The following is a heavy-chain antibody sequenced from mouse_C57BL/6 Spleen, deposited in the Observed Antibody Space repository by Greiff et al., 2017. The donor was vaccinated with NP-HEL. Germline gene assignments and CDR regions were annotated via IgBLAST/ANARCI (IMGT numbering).Heavy chain of an antibody. D-gene: IGHD1-1*01. J-gene: IGHJ4*01. CDR1: GFTFSDYG. CDR3: ARHYFYAMDY. CDR2: ISSGSSTI. Sequence: EVHLVESGGGLVKPGRSLKLSCAASGFTFSDYGMHWVRQAPEKGLEWVAYISSGSSTIYYADTVKGRFTISRDNAKNTLFLQMTSLRSEDTAMYYCARHYFYAMDYWGQGTSVTVSS. V-gene: IGHV5-17*01.